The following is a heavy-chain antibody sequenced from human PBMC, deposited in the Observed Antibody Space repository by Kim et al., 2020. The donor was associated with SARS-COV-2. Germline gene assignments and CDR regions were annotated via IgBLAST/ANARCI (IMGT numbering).Heavy chain of an antibody. Sequence: SVKVSCKASGFTFTSSAVQWVRQARGQRLEWIGWIVVGSGNTNYAQKFQEKVTITRDMSTSTAYMELSSLRSEDTAVYYCAATYYDFWSGYSHYYYGMDVWGQGTTVTVSS. CDR3: AATYYDFWSGYSHYYYGMDV. CDR1: GFTFTSSA. V-gene: IGHV1-58*01. J-gene: IGHJ6*02. CDR2: IVVGSGNT. D-gene: IGHD3-3*01.